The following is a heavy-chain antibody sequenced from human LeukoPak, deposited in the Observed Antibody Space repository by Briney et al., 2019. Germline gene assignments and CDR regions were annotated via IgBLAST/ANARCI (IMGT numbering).Heavy chain of an antibody. V-gene: IGHV3-53*04. J-gene: IGHJ5*02. Sequence: PGGSLRLSCAASGFTVSSNYMSWVRQAPGKGLEWVSVIYSGGSTYYADSVKGRFTISRHNSKNTLYLQMNSLRAEDTAVYYCARSLYSSSWYGWFDPWGQGTLVTVTS. CDR1: GFTVSSNY. CDR2: IYSGGST. CDR3: ARSLYSSSWYGWFDP. D-gene: IGHD6-13*01.